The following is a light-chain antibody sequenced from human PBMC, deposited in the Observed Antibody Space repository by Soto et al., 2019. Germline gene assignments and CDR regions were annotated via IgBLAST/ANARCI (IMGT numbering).Light chain of an antibody. V-gene: IGLV2-11*01. CDR3: CSYAGSYTYV. Sequence: QSALTQPRSVSGSPGQSVTISCTGTSSDVGGYNYVSWYQQHPGKAPKLMIYDVSKRPSGVPDRFSGSKSGNTASLTIYGLKYDDESDYYCCSYAGSYTYVFGTGTKLTVL. CDR2: DVS. CDR1: SSDVGGYNY. J-gene: IGLJ1*01.